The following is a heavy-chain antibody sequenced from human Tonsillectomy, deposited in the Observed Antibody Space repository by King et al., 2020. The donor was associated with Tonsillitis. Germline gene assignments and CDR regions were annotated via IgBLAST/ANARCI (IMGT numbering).Heavy chain of an antibody. CDR1: GFTFSSYG. V-gene: IGHV3-30*18. CDR3: AKDLRPFYSYFDY. D-gene: IGHD2-15*01. CDR2: ILYDGSNK. J-gene: IGHJ4*02. Sequence: VQLVESGGGVVQPGRSLRLSCAASGFTFSSYGMHWVRQAPGKGLEWVAVILYDGSNKYYADSVKGRFTISRDNSKNTLYLQMSSLRAEDTAVYYCAKDLRPFYSYFDYWGQGTLVTVSS.